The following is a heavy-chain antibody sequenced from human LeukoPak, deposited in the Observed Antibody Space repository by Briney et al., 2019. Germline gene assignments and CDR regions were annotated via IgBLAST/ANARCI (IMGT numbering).Heavy chain of an antibody. V-gene: IGHV3-49*04. CDR1: GFTFGYYA. Sequence: GGSLRLSCAASGFTFGYYAMSWVRQAPGKGLEWVGFIRTEAYDGATDYGASVKGRFTISRDDSKNIAYLQMNSLNTEDTAVYYCTRTFGYYYFYMDVWGKGTTVIVSS. CDR3: TRTFGYYYFYMDV. CDR2: IRTEAYDGAT. J-gene: IGHJ6*03. D-gene: IGHD3-16*01.